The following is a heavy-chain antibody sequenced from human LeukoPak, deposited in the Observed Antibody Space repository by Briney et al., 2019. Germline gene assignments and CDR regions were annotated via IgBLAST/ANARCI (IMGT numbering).Heavy chain of an antibody. D-gene: IGHD2-15*01. CDR3: ARDWSIVVPAYYFDY. Sequence: PGGSLRLSCAASGFTFSSYAMHWVRQAPGKGLEWVAVISYDGSNKYYADSVKGRFTISRDNSKNTLYLQMNSLRAEDTAVYYCARDWSIVVPAYYFDYWGQGTLVTVSS. CDR1: GFTFSSYA. J-gene: IGHJ4*02. CDR2: ISYDGSNK. V-gene: IGHV3-30*01.